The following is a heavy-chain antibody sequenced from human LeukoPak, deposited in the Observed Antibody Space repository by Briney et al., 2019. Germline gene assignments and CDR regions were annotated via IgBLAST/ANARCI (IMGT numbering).Heavy chain of an antibody. CDR3: ARVPVDTAMANTHQLTPYFDY. V-gene: IGHV1-69*13. CDR2: ITPIFGTA. D-gene: IGHD5-18*01. Sequence: SVKVSCKASGGTFSSYAISWVRQAPGQGLEWMGGITPIFGTANYAQKFQGRVTITADESTSTAYMELSSLRSEDTAVYYCARVPVDTAMANTHQLTPYFDYWGQGTLVTVSS. CDR1: GGTFSSYA. J-gene: IGHJ4*02.